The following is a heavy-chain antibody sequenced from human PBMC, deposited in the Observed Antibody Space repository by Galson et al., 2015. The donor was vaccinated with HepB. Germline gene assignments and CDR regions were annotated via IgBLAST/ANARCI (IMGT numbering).Heavy chain of an antibody. Sequence: SLRLSCAASGFGFSDYGMHWVRQAPGKGLEWVAVMWYDGSKKYYADSVKGRFTISGDTSKNTVYLQMDSMRVEDTAFYFCARDNARAFYGSGSDHWGQGTLVIVSS. J-gene: IGHJ5*02. D-gene: IGHD3-10*01. CDR2: MWYDGSKK. V-gene: IGHV3-33*01. CDR3: ARDNARAFYGSGSDH. CDR1: GFGFSDYG.